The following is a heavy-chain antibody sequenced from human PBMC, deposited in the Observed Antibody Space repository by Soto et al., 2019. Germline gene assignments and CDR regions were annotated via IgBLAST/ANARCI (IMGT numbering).Heavy chain of an antibody. J-gene: IGHJ6*03. CDR1: GFTFSSFS. CDR3: ARIGTGIYYMDV. Sequence: DVQLEESGGGLAKPGGSLRLSCAASGFTFSSFSLHWVRQAPGKGLVWVSRINSDESSTNYADSVKGRFTISRDNAKNTVYLQMNSLSAEDTAMYYCARIGTGIYYMDVWGKGTTVTVSS. V-gene: IGHV3-74*01. D-gene: IGHD1-1*01. CDR2: INSDESST.